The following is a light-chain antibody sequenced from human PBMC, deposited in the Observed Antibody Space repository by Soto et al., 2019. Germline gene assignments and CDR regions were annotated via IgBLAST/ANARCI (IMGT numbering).Light chain of an antibody. CDR1: QDISYY. V-gene: IGKV1-9*01. Sequence: DIQLTQSPSFLSASVGDRVTITCRASQDISYYLAWYQQKPGKAPNLLIYAASTLQSGVASRFSRSGSGTDFTPTISSPQPEDFATYYRQQLKSFPWTFGQGTKVEIK. J-gene: IGKJ1*01. CDR3: QQLKSFPWT. CDR2: AAS.